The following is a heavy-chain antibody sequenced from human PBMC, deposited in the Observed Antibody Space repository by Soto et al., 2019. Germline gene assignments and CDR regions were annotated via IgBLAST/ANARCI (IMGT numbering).Heavy chain of an antibody. CDR2: ISAYNGNT. V-gene: IGHV1-18*01. Sequence: GASVKVSCKASGYTFTSYAISWVRQAPGQGLEWMGWISAYNGNTNYAQKFQGRVTITADESTSTAYMELSSLRSEDTAVYYCANRDCISTSCYSFVAPSDYYYYGMDVWGQGTTVTVSS. J-gene: IGHJ6*02. CDR3: ANRDCISTSCYSFVAPSDYYYYGMDV. D-gene: IGHD2-2*01. CDR1: GYTFTSYA.